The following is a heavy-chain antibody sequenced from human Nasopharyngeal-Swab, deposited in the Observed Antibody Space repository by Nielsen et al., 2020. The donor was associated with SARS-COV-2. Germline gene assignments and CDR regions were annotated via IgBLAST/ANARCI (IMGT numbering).Heavy chain of an antibody. J-gene: IGHJ6*02. D-gene: IGHD1-1*01. CDR1: GDSVSSTSTG. CDR2: TYYGSKRYT. CDR3: ARGYLKSGMDV. V-gene: IGHV6-1*01. Sequence: QTHSLTRAISGDSVSSTSTGWNWSRQPQARGLEWLGRTYYGSKRYTDYAVSVKSRITINADTSKNQFSLQLNSVNPEDTAVYYCARGYLKSGMDVWGQGTTVTVSS.